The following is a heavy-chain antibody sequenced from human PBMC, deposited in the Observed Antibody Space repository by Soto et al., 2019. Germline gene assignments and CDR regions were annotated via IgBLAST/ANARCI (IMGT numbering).Heavy chain of an antibody. V-gene: IGHV3-23*01. D-gene: IGHD2-2*01. CDR3: AKDHRGLIVVVPAAFDY. CDR1: GFTFSSYA. Sequence: PGGSLRLSCAASGFTFSSYAMSWVRQAPGKGLEWVSAISGSGGSTYYADSVKGRFTISRDNSKNTLYLQMNSLRAEDTAVYYCAKDHRGLIVVVPAAFDYWGQGTLVTVSS. J-gene: IGHJ4*02. CDR2: ISGSGGST.